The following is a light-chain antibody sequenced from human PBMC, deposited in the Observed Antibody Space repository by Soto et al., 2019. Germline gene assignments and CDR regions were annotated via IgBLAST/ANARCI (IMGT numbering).Light chain of an antibody. CDR3: QSYDSTLSGSG. CDR2: GNX. J-gene: IGLJ3*02. CDR1: SSNIGAGYD. V-gene: IGLV1-40*01. Sequence: QSVLTQPPSVSGAPGQRVTISCTGSSSNIGAGYDVHWYQQLPGTAPELLIYGNXTRXXXVXDRFSGSKSGASASLAITGXXXXXXXXYYCQSYDSTLSGSGFGGGTKLTVL.